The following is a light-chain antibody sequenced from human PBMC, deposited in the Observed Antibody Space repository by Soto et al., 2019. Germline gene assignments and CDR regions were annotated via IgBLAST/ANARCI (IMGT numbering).Light chain of an antibody. CDR2: RAS. Sequence: DVVMTQSPLSLPVTLGQPASISCKSSQSLVFSDGNAYLNWFQQRPGQSPRRLIYRASNRDSGVPDRFSGSWSGTDFTLQINGVEAEDVGVYYCMQATHWPTTFGRGTRVEIK. V-gene: IGKV2-30*01. CDR1: QSLVFSDGNAY. J-gene: IGKJ1*01. CDR3: MQATHWPTT.